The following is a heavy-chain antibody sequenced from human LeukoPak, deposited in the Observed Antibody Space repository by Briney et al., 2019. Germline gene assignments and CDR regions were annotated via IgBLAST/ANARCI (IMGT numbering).Heavy chain of an antibody. CDR3: ARGSSGWLGVFDY. CDR1: GGTFSSYA. D-gene: IGHD6-19*01. V-gene: IGHV1-69*05. Sequence: SVKVSCKASGGTFSSYAISWVRQAPGQGLEWMGGIIPIFGTANYAQEFQGRVTITTDESTSTAYMELSSLRSEDTAVYYCARGSSGWLGVFDYWGQGTLVTVSS. CDR2: IIPIFGTA. J-gene: IGHJ4*02.